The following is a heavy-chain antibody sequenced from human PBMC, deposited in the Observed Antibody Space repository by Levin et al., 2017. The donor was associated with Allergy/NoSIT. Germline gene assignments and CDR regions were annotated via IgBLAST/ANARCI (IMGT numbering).Heavy chain of an antibody. V-gene: IGHV3-7*01. CDR2: ISRSGSDK. Sequence: GGSLRLSCAASGFSFKDNVMSWARQAPGKGLEWVAKISRSGSDKYYVDSVRGRFTISRDNSNSLLYLQMNSLRVEDTGVYYCATGDWLDNWGQGTLVTVSS. CDR1: GFSFKDNV. D-gene: IGHD2-21*02. CDR3: ATGDWLDN. J-gene: IGHJ4*02.